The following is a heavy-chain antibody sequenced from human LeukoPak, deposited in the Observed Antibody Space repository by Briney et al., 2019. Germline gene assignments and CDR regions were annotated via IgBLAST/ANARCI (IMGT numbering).Heavy chain of an antibody. V-gene: IGHV1-8*03. CDR3: ARVIGYRRMVRGFGSYYMDV. D-gene: IGHD3-10*01. CDR2: INPNSGNT. Sequence: ASVKVSCKASGYTFTGYYMHWVRQAPGQGLEWMGWINPNSGNTGYAQKFQGRVTITRNTSISTAYMELSSLRSEDTAVYYCARVIGYRRMVRGFGSYYMDVWGKGTTVTVSS. CDR1: GYTFTGYY. J-gene: IGHJ6*03.